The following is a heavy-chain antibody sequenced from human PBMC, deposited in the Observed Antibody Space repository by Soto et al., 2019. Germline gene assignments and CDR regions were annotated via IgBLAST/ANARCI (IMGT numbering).Heavy chain of an antibody. V-gene: IGHV1-3*01. J-gene: IGHJ4*02. Sequence: ASVKVSCKASGYTFTSYAMHWVRQAPGQRLEWMGWINAGNGNTKYSQKFQGRVTITRDTSASTAYMGLSSLRSEDTAVYYCARAYCSGGSCYRSGYDYWGQGTLVTVSS. CDR3: ARAYCSGGSCYRSGYDY. CDR2: INAGNGNT. D-gene: IGHD2-15*01. CDR1: GYTFTSYA.